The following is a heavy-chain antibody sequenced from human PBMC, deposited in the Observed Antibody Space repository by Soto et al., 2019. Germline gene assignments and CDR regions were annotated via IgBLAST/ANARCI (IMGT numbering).Heavy chain of an antibody. D-gene: IGHD3-3*01. Sequence: SETLSLTCTVSGGSMSSYYWSWIRQPPGKGLEWIGYIYYSGSTNYNPSLKSRVTISVDTSKNQFSLKLSSLTAADTAVYYCARGYNDFWSGYLTWFDPWGQGTLVTVSS. V-gene: IGHV4-59*01. CDR2: IYYSGST. CDR3: ARGYNDFWSGYLTWFDP. CDR1: GGSMSSYY. J-gene: IGHJ5*02.